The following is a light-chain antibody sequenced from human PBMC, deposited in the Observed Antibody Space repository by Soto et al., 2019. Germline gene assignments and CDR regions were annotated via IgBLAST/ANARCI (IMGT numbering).Light chain of an antibody. J-gene: IGLJ3*02. CDR1: SSDVGGYNY. Sequence: QSALTQPASVSGSPGQSITISCTGTSSDVGGYNYVSWYQQHPGKAPKLMIYEVSNRPSGVSNRFSGSKSGNTASLTISGLQSEDAAAYYCSSYTSGSTRVFGGGTKFTVL. CDR2: EVS. CDR3: SSYTSGSTRV. V-gene: IGLV2-14*01.